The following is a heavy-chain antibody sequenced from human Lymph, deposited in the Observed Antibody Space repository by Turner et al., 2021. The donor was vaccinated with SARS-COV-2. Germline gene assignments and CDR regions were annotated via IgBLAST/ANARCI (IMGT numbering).Heavy chain of an antibody. CDR2: IWYDGTNK. J-gene: IGHJ4*02. CDR3: AREDVVGATTGLDY. V-gene: IGHV3-33*01. Sequence: QVQLVESGGGVVQPGRSLRLPCAASGFTFSSYGMPWVRQAPGKGLEWVAVIWYDGTNKYYADSVKGRFTISRDNSKNTLYLQMNSLRAEDTAVYYCAREDVVGATTGLDYWGQGTLVTVSS. D-gene: IGHD1-26*01. CDR1: GFTFSSYG.